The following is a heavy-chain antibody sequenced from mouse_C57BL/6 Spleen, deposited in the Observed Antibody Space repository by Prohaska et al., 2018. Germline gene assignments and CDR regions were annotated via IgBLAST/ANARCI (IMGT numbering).Heavy chain of an antibody. Sequence: QVQLQQPGAELVKPGASVKLSCKASGYTFTSYWMQWVKQRPGQGLEWIGEIDPSDSYTNYNQKFKGKATLTVDTSSSTAYMQLSSLTSEDSAVYYCARGVLRWDYWGQGTTLTVSS. V-gene: IGHV1-50*01. D-gene: IGHD1-1*01. CDR1: GYTFTSYW. CDR2: IDPSDSYT. CDR3: ARGVLRWDY. J-gene: IGHJ2*01.